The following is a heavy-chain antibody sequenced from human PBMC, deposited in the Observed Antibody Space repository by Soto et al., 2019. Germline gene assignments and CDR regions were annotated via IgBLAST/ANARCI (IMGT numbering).Heavy chain of an antibody. CDR3: ASGTVGFDY. Sequence: QVQLVESGGGVVQPGRYLRLSCAASGFTFSSYAMHWVRQAPGKGLEWVAVISYDGSNKYYADSVKGRFTISRDNSKNTLYLQMNSLRAEDTAVYYCASGTVGFDYWGQGTLVTVSS. J-gene: IGHJ4*02. CDR1: GFTFSSYA. V-gene: IGHV3-30-3*01. CDR2: ISYDGSNK. D-gene: IGHD4-17*01.